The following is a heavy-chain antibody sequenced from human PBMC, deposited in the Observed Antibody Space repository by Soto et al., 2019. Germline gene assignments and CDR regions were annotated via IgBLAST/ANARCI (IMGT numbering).Heavy chain of an antibody. D-gene: IGHD2-15*01. Sequence: SETLSLTCAVYGGSFSGYYWSWIRQPPGKGLEWIGEINHSGSTNYNPSLKSRVTISVDTSKNQFSLKLSSVTAADTAVYYCARGRRVAATQIFDYCGEGTLVTVSS. CDR2: INHSGST. CDR3: ARGRRVAATQIFDY. V-gene: IGHV4-34*01. CDR1: GGSFSGYY. J-gene: IGHJ4*02.